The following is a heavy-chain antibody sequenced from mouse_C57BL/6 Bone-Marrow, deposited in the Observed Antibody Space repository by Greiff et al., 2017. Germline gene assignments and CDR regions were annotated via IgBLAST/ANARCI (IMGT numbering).Heavy chain of an antibody. CDR3: AKKGKKLLGGAMDF. Sequence: QVQLQQSGPGLVQPSQSLSITCTVSGFSLTSYGVHWVRQSPGKGLEWLGVIWRGGSTDYNAAFMSRLSITKDNSKSQVFFKMNSLRADDTAIYYCAKKGKKLLGGAMDFWGQGTSVTVSS. J-gene: IGHJ4*01. CDR1: GFSLTSYG. V-gene: IGHV2-5*01. D-gene: IGHD1-1*01. CDR2: IWRGGST.